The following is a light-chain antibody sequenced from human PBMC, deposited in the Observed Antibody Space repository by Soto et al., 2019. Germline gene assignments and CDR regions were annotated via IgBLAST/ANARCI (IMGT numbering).Light chain of an antibody. CDR1: KIGSKI. V-gene: IGLV3-21*02. CDR3: QVWASTAEFFV. Sequence: SYELAQPASVTLGPGQTSKITCGGDKIGSKIVHWYKQRPGQAPVAVVFDATDRPSAIPDRISASSSGDTATLTISRLDAGDEADYYCQVWASTAEFFVFGSGTKVTVL. J-gene: IGLJ1*01. CDR2: DAT.